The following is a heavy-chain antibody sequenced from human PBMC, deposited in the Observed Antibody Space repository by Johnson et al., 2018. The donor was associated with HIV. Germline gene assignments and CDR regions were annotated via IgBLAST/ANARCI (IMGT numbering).Heavy chain of an antibody. CDR2: ISYDGSEK. D-gene: IGHD3-16*01. V-gene: IGHV3-30*03. Sequence: QVQLVESGGGLVQPGGSLRLSCAVSGIIFSHYGMHWVRQAPGKGLEWVALISYDGSEKYYVDSVKGRFSISRDNAKSLVYLQMNSLRAEDTAVYYCARRGLANAFDIWGQGTMVTVSS. CDR1: GIIFSHYG. CDR3: ARRGLANAFDI. J-gene: IGHJ3*02.